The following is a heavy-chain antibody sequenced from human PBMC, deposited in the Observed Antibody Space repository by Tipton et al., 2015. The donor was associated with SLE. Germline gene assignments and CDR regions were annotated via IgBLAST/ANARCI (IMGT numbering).Heavy chain of an antibody. Sequence: TLSLTCTVSGGSISSSSYSRGWIRQPPGKGLEWIGSIDYSGSTYYNPSPKSRVTISVDTSKNQFSLKLSSVTAADTAVYYCARLSVVVTAIDYWGQGTLVTFSS. CDR1: GGSISSSSYS. V-gene: IGHV4-39*01. CDR3: ARLSVVVTAIDY. J-gene: IGHJ4*02. CDR2: IDYSGST. D-gene: IGHD2-21*02.